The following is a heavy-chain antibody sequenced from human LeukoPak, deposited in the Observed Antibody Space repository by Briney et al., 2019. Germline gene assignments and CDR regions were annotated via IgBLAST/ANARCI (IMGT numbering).Heavy chain of an antibody. CDR2: INHSGST. CDR1: GGSFSGYY. J-gene: IGHJ6*03. Sequence: SETLSLTCAVYGGSFSGYYWSWIRQPPGKGLEWIGEINHSGSTNYNPSLKSRVTISVDTSKNQFSLKLSSVTAADTAVYYCARAEYYYYYMDVWGKGTTVTISS. V-gene: IGHV4-34*01. CDR3: ARAEYYYYYMDV.